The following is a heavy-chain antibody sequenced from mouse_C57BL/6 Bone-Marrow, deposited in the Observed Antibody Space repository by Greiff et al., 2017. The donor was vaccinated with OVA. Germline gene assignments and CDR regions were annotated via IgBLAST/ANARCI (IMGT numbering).Heavy chain of an antibody. CDR2: IDPSDSYT. D-gene: IGHD2-4*01. CDR3: ERDCDYDGFAY. V-gene: IGHV1-50*01. J-gene: IGHJ3*01. Sequence: VQLQQPGAELVKPGASVKLSCKASGYTFTSYWMQWVKQRPGQGLEWIGEIDPSDSYTNYNQKFKGKATLTVDTSSSTAYMQLSSLTSEDSAVYYCERDCDYDGFAYWGQGTLVTVSA. CDR1: GYTFTSYW.